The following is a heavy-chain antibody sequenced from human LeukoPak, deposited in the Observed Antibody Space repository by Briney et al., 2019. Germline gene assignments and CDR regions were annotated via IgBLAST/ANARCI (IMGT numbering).Heavy chain of an antibody. CDR3: VRRVRYSNYVWWFDP. Sequence: PSETLSLTCAVSGYSISTGYYWGWIRQPPGKGLEWIGSIYHGGSPNYNPSLQSRVTMSVDTYKNQFSLTLSSVTAADTAVYYCVRRVRYSNYVWWFDPWGQGTLVTVGS. V-gene: IGHV4-38-2*01. CDR2: IYHGGSP. D-gene: IGHD4-11*01. CDR1: GYSISTGYY. J-gene: IGHJ5*02.